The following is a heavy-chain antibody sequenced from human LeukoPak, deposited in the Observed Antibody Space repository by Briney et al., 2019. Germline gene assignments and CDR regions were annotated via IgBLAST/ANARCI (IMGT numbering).Heavy chain of an antibody. D-gene: IGHD4-17*01. J-gene: IGHJ4*02. CDR3: AKDVVDYGDYVFDY. V-gene: IGHV3-33*06. CDR1: GFTFSSYG. CDR2: IWYDGSNK. Sequence: PGGSLRLSCAVPGFTFSSYGMHWVRQAPGKGLEWVAVIWYDGSNKYYADSVKGRFTISRDNSKNTLYLQMNSLRAEDTAVYYCAKDVVDYGDYVFDYWGQGTLVTVSS.